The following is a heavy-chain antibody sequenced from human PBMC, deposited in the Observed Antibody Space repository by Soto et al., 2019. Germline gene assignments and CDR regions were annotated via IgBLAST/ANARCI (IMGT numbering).Heavy chain of an antibody. V-gene: IGHV3-53*01. D-gene: IGHD2-21*01. CDR2: IYSGGNP. Sequence: EERLVKSGGGLVQPGGSLRLSCAGYGFSVGGNYMSWVRQAPGKGLELVSLIYSGGNPFYADSMKGRFTLSIDNSNNMLYLQMDSLRDEDTVVYYCARGPNSDCWGQGTLVIVPS. CDR3: ARGPNSDC. CDR1: GFSVGGNY. J-gene: IGHJ4*02.